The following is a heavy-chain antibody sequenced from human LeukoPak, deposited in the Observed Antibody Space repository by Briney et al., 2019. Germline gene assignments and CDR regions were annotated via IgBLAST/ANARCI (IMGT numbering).Heavy chain of an antibody. D-gene: IGHD6-13*01. CDR1: GYTFTGYY. V-gene: IGHV1-2*02. Sequence: GASVKVSCKASGYTFTGYYMHWVRQAPGQGLEWMGWINPNSGGTNYAQKFQGRATMTRDMSTGTVYMELTSLRFEDTAVFYCARDKGLITAAGTWGILGESYFFDYWGQGTLVTVSS. CDR3: ARDKGLITAAGTWGILGESYFFDY. J-gene: IGHJ4*02. CDR2: INPNSGGT.